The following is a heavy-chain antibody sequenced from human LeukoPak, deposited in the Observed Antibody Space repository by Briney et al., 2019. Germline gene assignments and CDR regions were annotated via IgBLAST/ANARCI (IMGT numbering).Heavy chain of an antibody. V-gene: IGHV1-8*01. Sequence: VASVKVSCKASGYTFTSYDINWVRQATGQGLEWMGWMNPNSGNTGYAQKFQGRVTMTRNTSISTAYLELSSLRSEDTAVYFCARGFNSGWFDFDYWDQGTLVTVSS. CDR3: ARGFNSGWFDFDY. D-gene: IGHD6-19*01. J-gene: IGHJ4*02. CDR1: GYTFTSYD. CDR2: MNPNSGNT.